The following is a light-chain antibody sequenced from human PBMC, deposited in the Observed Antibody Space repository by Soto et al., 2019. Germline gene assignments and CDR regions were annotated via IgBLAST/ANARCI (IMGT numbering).Light chain of an antibody. CDR3: XHHDKWHXIT. CDR2: GAS. Sequence: EILMTQCPATLPVSPGERDHPCCMGSERVGSKVAWYQKTPGQAPQVLIYGASIRATVSQARFSGSGSGTDFTITISSLPSEDIALYXCXHHDKWHXITFGQGTRMDIK. CDR1: ERVGSK. J-gene: IGKJ5*01. V-gene: IGKV3-15*01.